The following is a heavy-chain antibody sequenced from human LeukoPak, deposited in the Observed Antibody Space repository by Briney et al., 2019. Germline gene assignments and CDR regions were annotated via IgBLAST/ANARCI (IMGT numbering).Heavy chain of an antibody. CDR1: GFTFDDYA. CDR3: AKSRGSFSSGRDTFDN. CDR2: ISGDGG. D-gene: IGHD6-19*01. J-gene: IGHJ3*02. Sequence: PGGSLRLSCAASGFTFDDYAMHWVRQAPGKGLEWVSLISGDGGSYVDSVKGRFTITRDNSKNSLYLQMNSLGTEDTALYYCAKSRGSFSSGRDTFDNWGQGTMVTVSS. V-gene: IGHV3-43*02.